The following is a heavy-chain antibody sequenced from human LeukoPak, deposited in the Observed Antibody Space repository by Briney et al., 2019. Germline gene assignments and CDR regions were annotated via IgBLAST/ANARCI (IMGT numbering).Heavy chain of an antibody. J-gene: IGHJ4*02. CDR3: AKMEGYCSSTSCYGRDYFDY. D-gene: IGHD2-2*01. Sequence: GGSLRLSCAASGFTFSSYAMSWVRQAPGKGLEWVSAISGSGGSTYYADSVKGQFTISRDNSKNTLYLQMNSLRAEDTAVYYCAKMEGYCSSTSCYGRDYFDYWGQGTLVTVSS. V-gene: IGHV3-23*01. CDR1: GFTFSSYA. CDR2: ISGSGGST.